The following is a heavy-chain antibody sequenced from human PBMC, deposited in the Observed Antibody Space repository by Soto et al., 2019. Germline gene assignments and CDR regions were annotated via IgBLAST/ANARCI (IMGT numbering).Heavy chain of an antibody. J-gene: IGHJ4*02. CDR3: ARDSPASDY. CDR2: INAGNGNT. CDR1: GYTFTNYA. V-gene: IGHV1-3*01. Sequence: ASVKVSCKASGYTFTNYAIHWVRQAPGQRLEWMGWINAGNGNTKYSQKFQGRVTMTTDTSTSTAYMELRSLSSDDTAVYYCARDSPASDYWGQGTLVTVSS.